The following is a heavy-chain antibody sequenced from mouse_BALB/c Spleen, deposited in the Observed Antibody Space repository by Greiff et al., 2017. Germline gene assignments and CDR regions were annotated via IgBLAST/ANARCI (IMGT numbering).Heavy chain of an antibody. Sequence: VQLKESGPGLVKPSQSLSLTCTVTGYSITSDYAWNWIRQFPGNKLEWMGYISYSGSTSYNPSLKSRISITRDTSKNQFFLQLNSVTTEDTATYYCARGYGPEFAYWGQGTLVTVSA. CDR2: ISYSGST. CDR1: GYSITSDYA. CDR3: ARGYGPEFAY. V-gene: IGHV3-2*02. D-gene: IGHD2-14*01. J-gene: IGHJ3*01.